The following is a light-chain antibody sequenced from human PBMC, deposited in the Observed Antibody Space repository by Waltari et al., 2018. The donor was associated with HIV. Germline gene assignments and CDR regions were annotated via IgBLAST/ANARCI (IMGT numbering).Light chain of an antibody. Sequence: EIVLTQSPGTLSLSPGERATLSCRASQSVSKFLAWFQHKPGQAPRLLIYGAASRATGVPDRYSGSGSGTDFTLTISRLEPDDFAVYYCQQYGNSPLYTFGQGTKLEIK. CDR1: QSVSKF. V-gene: IGKV3-20*01. CDR3: QQYGNSPLYT. J-gene: IGKJ2*01. CDR2: GAA.